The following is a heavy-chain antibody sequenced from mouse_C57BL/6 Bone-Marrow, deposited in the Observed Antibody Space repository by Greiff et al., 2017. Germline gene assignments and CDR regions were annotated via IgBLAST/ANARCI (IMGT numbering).Heavy chain of an antibody. CDR2: IWGDGST. V-gene: IGHV2-3*01. J-gene: IGHJ1*03. CDR3: AKTLYGSSYGYFDV. Sequence: QVQLKESGPGLVAPSQSLSITCTVSGFSLTSYGVSWVRQPPGKGLEWLGVIWGDGSTNYHSALISSLSISKDNAKSQVFLKLNSLQTDDTDTYYCAKTLYGSSYGYFDVWGTGTTVTVSS. D-gene: IGHD1-1*01. CDR1: GFSLTSYG.